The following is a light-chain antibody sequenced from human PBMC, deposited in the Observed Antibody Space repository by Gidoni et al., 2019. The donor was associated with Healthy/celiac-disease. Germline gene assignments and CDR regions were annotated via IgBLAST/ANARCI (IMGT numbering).Light chain of an antibody. Sequence: EIVMTQSPATLSVSPGERATLSCRASQSVSRNFAWYQQKPGQAPRLLIYGASTRAPGIPARFSGSWSGTEFTLTISSLQSDYFAFYYCQQYNTWPVTFXGXTKVEIK. CDR3: QQYNTWPVT. CDR1: QSVSRN. CDR2: GAS. J-gene: IGKJ4*01. V-gene: IGKV3-15*01.